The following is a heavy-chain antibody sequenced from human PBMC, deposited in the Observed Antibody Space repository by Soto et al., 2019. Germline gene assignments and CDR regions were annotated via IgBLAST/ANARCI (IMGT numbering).Heavy chain of an antibody. CDR3: ARHRRRDGYNSGPPPFDY. Sequence: SETLSLTCTVSGGSISSSSYYWGWIRQPPGKGLEWIGSIYYSGSTYYNPSLKSRVTISVDTSKNQFSLKLSSVTAADTAVYYCARHRRRDGYNSGPPPFDYWGQGTLVTVSS. CDR1: GGSISSSSYY. J-gene: IGHJ4*02. D-gene: IGHD5-12*01. CDR2: IYYSGST. V-gene: IGHV4-39*01.